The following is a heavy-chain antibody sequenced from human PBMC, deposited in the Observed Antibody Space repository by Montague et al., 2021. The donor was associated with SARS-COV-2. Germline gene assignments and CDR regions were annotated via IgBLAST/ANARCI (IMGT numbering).Heavy chain of an antibody. D-gene: IGHD5-12*01. V-gene: IGHV4-38-2*02. Sequence: SETRSLTCTVSGYSISSGYCWGWIRQPPGKGLEWIGSICHSGSSPNNPSFKTRVAMSLDTSKNQFSLKLSSVTAADTAVYYCARGSPYSGIDTNYFDYWGQGTLVAVSS. J-gene: IGHJ4*02. CDR2: ICHSGSS. CDR1: GYSISSGYC. CDR3: ARGSPYSGIDTNYFDY.